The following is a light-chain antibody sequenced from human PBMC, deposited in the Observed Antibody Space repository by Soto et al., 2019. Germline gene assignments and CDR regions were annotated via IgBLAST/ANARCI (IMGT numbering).Light chain of an antibody. CDR2: GAS. CDR3: QQYNNWPSALT. V-gene: IGKV3-15*01. CDR1: QSVSSN. Sequence: EIVMTQSPATLSVSPGERATLSCRASQSVSSNLAWYQQKPGQAPRLLIYGASTRATCIPARFSGSGSGTEFTLTISSLQSEDFAVYYCQQYNNWPSALTFGGGTKVDIK. J-gene: IGKJ4*02.